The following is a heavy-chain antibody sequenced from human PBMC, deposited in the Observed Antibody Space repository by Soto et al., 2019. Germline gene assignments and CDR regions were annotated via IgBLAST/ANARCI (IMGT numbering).Heavy chain of an antibody. CDR3: ARDRGIAARPGWFDP. Sequence: QVQLVQSGAEVKKPGSSVKVSCKASGGTFSSYTISWVRQAPGQGLEWMGRIIPILGIANYAQKFQGRVPITADKSTSTAYMDLSSLRSEDTAVYYCARDRGIAARPGWFDPWGQGTLVTVSS. D-gene: IGHD6-6*01. CDR1: GGTFSSYT. J-gene: IGHJ5*02. CDR2: IIPILGIA. V-gene: IGHV1-69*08.